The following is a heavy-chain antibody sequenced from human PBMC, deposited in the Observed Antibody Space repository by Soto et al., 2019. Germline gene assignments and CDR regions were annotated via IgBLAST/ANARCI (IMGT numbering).Heavy chain of an antibody. CDR2: ISDSGGST. V-gene: IGHV3-23*01. J-gene: IGHJ4*02. CDR1: GFSFSSYA. CDR3: ARDWTTLDF. D-gene: IGHD4-4*01. Sequence: GGSLRLSCAASGFSFSSYAMSWVRQAPGKGLEWVSAISDSGGSTYYADSVKGRFTISRDNAKNSLYLQMNSLRAEDTAVYYCARDWTTLDFWGQGTLVTVSS.